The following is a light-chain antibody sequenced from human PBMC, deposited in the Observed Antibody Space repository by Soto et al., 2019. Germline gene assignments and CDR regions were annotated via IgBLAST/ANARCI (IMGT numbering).Light chain of an antibody. V-gene: IGLV2-23*03. CDR2: EGS. CDR3: CSYGGSSTFDV. Sequence: QSALGQPASVSGSPGQSITISCTATSSDVGGFNYVSWVQQHPGKAPKLMIYEGSKRPSGVSNRFSGSRSGNTASLTISGLQPEDEADYYCCSYGGSSTFDVYGTGTKVTVL. J-gene: IGLJ1*01. CDR1: SSDVGGFNY.